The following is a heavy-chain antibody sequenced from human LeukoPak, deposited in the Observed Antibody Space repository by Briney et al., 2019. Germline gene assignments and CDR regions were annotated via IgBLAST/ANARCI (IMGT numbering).Heavy chain of an antibody. CDR3: ARGDSLLYYYYGMDV. Sequence: KASETLSLTCAVYGGSFSGYYWSWIRQPPGKGLEWIGEINHSGSTNYNPSLKSRVTISVDTSKNQFSLKLSSVTAADTAVYYCARGDSLLYYYYGMDVWGQGTTVTVSS. D-gene: IGHD3-9*01. CDR2: INHSGST. CDR1: GGSFSGYY. J-gene: IGHJ6*02. V-gene: IGHV4-34*01.